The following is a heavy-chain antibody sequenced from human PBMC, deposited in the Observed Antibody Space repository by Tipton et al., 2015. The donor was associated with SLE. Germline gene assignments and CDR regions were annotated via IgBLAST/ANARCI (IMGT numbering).Heavy chain of an antibody. D-gene: IGHD5-18*01. V-gene: IGHV3-53*01. CDR1: GFTFSSYA. CDR3: ARDYSGYSYAPDY. CDR2: IYSGGST. Sequence: SLRLSCAASGFTFSSYAMSWVRQAPGKGLEWVSVIYSGGSTYYADSVKGRFTISRDNSKNTLYLQMNSLRAEDTAVYYCARDYSGYSYAPDYWGQGTLVTVSS. J-gene: IGHJ4*02.